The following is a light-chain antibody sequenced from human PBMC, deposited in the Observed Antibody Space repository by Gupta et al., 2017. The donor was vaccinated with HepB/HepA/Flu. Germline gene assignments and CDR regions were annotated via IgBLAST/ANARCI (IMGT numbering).Light chain of an antibody. Sequence: DFVMTQSPDSLAVSLGERATINCKSSQRLSDSSNSKKHLAWYQQKPGQPPKLLISWSSNRESGVTDRFSGSGDGTDFTLTSSSRQNEDVAVYYVQQDYSTNSFGHGTKVEI. CDR3: QQDYSTNS. CDR2: WSS. J-gene: IGKJ3*01. V-gene: IGKV4-1*01. CDR1: QRLSDSSNSKKH.